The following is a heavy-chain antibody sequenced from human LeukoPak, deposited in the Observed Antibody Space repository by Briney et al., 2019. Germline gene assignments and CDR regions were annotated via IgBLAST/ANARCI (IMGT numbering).Heavy chain of an antibody. CDR1: GGTFSSYA. D-gene: IGHD3-22*01. CDR3: ARGAYDSSGYYPYNWFDP. CDR2: IIPIFGTA. V-gene: IGHV1-69*05. Sequence: GASVKGSCKASGGTFSSYAISWVRQAPGQGLEWMGRIIPIFGTANYAQKVQGRVTITTDESTSTAYMELSSRRSEDTAVYYCARGAYDSSGYYPYNWFDPWGQGTLVTVSS. J-gene: IGHJ5*02.